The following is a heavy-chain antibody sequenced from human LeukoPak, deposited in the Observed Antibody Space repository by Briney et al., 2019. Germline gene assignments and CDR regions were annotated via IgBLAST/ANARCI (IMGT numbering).Heavy chain of an antibody. J-gene: IGHJ6*02. Sequence: SETLSLTCAVYGGSFSGYYWSWIRQPPGKGLEWIGEINHSGSTNYNPSLKSRVTISVDTSKNQFSLKLSSVTAADTAVYYCARGLRVRTYYYYGMDVWGQGTTVTVSS. V-gene: IGHV4-34*01. CDR1: GGSFSGYY. CDR2: INHSGST. D-gene: IGHD3-10*01. CDR3: ARGLRVRTYYYYGMDV.